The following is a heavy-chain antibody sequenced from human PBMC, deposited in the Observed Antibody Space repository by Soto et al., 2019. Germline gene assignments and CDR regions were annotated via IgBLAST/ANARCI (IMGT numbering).Heavy chain of an antibody. Sequence: GASVKVSCKASGGTFSSHAISWVRQAPGQGLEWMGGLIPIFGTANYAQKFQGRVTITADESTSTAYMELSSLRSEDTAVYYCARDRPSYYSNYEYEAPNYYGMDVWGQGTTVTVSS. V-gene: IGHV1-69*13. D-gene: IGHD4-4*01. CDR3: ARDRPSYYSNYEYEAPNYYGMDV. CDR1: GGTFSSHA. CDR2: LIPIFGTA. J-gene: IGHJ6*02.